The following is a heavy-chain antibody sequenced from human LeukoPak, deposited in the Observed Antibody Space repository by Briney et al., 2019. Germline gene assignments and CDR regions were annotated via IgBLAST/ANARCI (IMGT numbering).Heavy chain of an antibody. CDR2: ISGDTSHI. J-gene: IGHJ6*02. CDR3: ARVVSSGMDV. Sequence: GGSLRLSCAASGFTFSDYFINWVRQAPGKGLEWVSSISGDTSHIYYADSVKGRFTISRDNAKNSLYLQTNSLRADDTAVYYCARVVSSGMDVWGLGTTVTVSS. CDR1: GFTFSDYF. V-gene: IGHV3-21*01. D-gene: IGHD2/OR15-2a*01.